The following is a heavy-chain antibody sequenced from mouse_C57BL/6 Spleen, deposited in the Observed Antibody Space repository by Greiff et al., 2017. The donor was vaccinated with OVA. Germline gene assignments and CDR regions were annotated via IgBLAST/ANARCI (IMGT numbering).Heavy chain of an antibody. CDR2: IDPSDSET. D-gene: IGHD2-2*01. CDR1: GYTFTSYW. V-gene: IGHV1-52*01. Sequence: QVQLQQPGAELVRPGSSVKLSCKASGYTFTSYWMHWVKQRPIQGLEWIGNIDPSDSETHYNQKFKDKATLTVDQSSSTAYMQLRSLTSEDSAVYYCARGGSTMLTFFDYWGQGTTLTVPS. CDR3: ARGGSTMLTFFDY. J-gene: IGHJ2*01.